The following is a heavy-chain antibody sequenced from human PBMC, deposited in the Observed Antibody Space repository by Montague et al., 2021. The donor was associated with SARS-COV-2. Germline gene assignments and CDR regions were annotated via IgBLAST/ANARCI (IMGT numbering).Heavy chain of an antibody. CDR2: IYYSGNN. CDR3: LRGGDYTDYGRVDY. CDR1: GGSISTGSYY. V-gene: IGHV4-39*01. Sequence: SETLSLTCSFSGGSISTGSYYRCWLHHPPRRVLWWIGSIYYSGNNYNKPSLKSRGTISVDTSKNQFSLRLSYVTAADTAVYYCLRGGDYTDYGRVDYWGQGTLVTVSS. D-gene: IGHD4-11*01. J-gene: IGHJ4*02.